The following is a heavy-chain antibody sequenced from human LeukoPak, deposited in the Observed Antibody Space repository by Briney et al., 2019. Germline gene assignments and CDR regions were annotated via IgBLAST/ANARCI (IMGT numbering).Heavy chain of an antibody. CDR3: ARDPYDFWSGYSFDY. CDR1: GDTFTSYG. Sequence: AXVKVSCKASGDTFTSYGISWVRQAPGQGVEWMGWISAYNGNTNYAQKLQGRVTMTTDTSTSTAYMELRSLRSDDTAVYYCARDPYDFWSGYSFDYWGQGTLVTVSS. J-gene: IGHJ4*02. V-gene: IGHV1-18*01. D-gene: IGHD3-3*01. CDR2: ISAYNGNT.